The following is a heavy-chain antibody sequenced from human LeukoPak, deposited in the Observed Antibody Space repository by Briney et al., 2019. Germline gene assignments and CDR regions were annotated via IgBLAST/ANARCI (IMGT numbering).Heavy chain of an antibody. CDR1: GGTFSSYA. J-gene: IGHJ4*02. CDR3: ARGRYGSGSYYHFDY. Sequence: SVKVSCKASGGTFSSYAISWVRQAPGQGLEWMGGIIPIFGTANYAQKFQGRVTITADESTSTAYMELSSLRSEDTAVYYRARGRYGSGSYYHFDYWGQGTLVTVSS. V-gene: IGHV1-69*13. D-gene: IGHD3-10*01. CDR2: IIPIFGTA.